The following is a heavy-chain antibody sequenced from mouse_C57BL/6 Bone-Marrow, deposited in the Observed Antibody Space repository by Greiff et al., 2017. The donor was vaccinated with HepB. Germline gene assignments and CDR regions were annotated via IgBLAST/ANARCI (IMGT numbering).Heavy chain of an antibody. CDR2: IFPGSGST. J-gene: IGHJ2*01. D-gene: IGHD3-2*02. V-gene: IGHV1-56*01. CDR3: ARGQTAQASYYFDY. CDR1: GYTFTSHW. Sequence: VQLQQSGPELVRPGASVKISCKAPGYTFTSHWMQWVRQRPGQGLEWIGEIFPGSGSTYYNEKFKGKATLTVDTSSSTAYMQLSSLTSEDSAVYFCARGQTAQASYYFDYWGQGTTLTVSS.